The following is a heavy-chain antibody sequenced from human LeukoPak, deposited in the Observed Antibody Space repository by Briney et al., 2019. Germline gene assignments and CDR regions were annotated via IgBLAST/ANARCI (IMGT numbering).Heavy chain of an antibody. Sequence: GGALRVSCAASGFSFNNDWMSWVRQAPGKGLEGVANINQVGSEKWYVSPVKGRFPISRDNAKRSLYLQMTRLRVEDTAVYYCARDRRGGRYWGQGTLVTVSS. CDR2: INQVGSEK. V-gene: IGHV3-7*01. CDR1: GFSFNNDW. J-gene: IGHJ4*02. CDR3: ARDRRGGRY.